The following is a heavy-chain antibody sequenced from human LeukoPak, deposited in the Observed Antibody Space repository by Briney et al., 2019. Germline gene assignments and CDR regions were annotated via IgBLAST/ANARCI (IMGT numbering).Heavy chain of an antibody. CDR1: GYTLTELS. CDR3: ATLPYKIFGVVMPH. D-gene: IGHD3-3*01. V-gene: IGHV1-24*01. Sequence: ASVKVSCKVSGYTLTELSMHWVRQAPGKGLEWMGGFDPEDGETIYAQKFQGRVTMTEDTSTDTAYMELSSLRSEDTAMYYCATLPYKIFGVVMPHWGKGTLVTVSS. CDR2: FDPEDGET. J-gene: IGHJ4*02.